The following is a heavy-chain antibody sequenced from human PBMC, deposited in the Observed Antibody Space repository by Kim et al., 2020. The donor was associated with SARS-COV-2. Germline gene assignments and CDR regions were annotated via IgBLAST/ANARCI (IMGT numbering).Heavy chain of an antibody. J-gene: IGHJ4*02. CDR3: ARPPSSLRFLEWSLGY. V-gene: IGHV1-18*01. D-gene: IGHD3-3*01. Sequence: ASVKVSCKASGYTFTSYGISWVRQAPGQGLEWMGWISAYNGNTNYAQKLQGRVTMTTDTSTSTAYMELRSLRSDDTAVYYCARPPSSLRFLEWSLGYWGQGTLVTVSS. CDR1: GYTFTSYG. CDR2: ISAYNGNT.